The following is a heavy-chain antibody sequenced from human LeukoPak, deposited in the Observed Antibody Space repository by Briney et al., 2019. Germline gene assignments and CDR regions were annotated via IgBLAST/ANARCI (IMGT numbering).Heavy chain of an antibody. V-gene: IGHV3-7*01. CDR2: IKQDGSEK. Sequence: PGGSLRLSCAASGFTFSSYAMSWVRQAPGKGLEWVANIKQDGSEKYYVDSVKGRFTISRDNAKNSLYLQMNSLRAEDTAVYYCAREMTTVTQIDYWGQGTLVTVSS. J-gene: IGHJ4*02. D-gene: IGHD4-17*01. CDR3: AREMTTVTQIDY. CDR1: GFTFSSYA.